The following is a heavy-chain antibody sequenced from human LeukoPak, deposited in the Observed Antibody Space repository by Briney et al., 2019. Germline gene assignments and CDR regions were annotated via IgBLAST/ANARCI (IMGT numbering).Heavy chain of an antibody. Sequence: PGGSLRLSCAASGFTFNNYAMTWVRQAPGKGLGWVSTISSGDGITYYADSVKGRFTISRDDSKNTLYLQMNSLRAEDAAIYYCAKRPGKAAAGPFDPWGQGTLVTVSS. D-gene: IGHD6-13*01. J-gene: IGHJ5*02. CDR2: ISSGDGIT. V-gene: IGHV3-23*01. CDR3: AKRPGKAAAGPFDP. CDR1: GFTFNNYA.